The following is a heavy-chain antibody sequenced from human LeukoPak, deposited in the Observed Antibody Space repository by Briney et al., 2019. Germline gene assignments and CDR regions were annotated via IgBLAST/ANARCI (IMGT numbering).Heavy chain of an antibody. D-gene: IGHD6-19*01. CDR2: ISGSGGST. J-gene: IGHJ4*02. CDR1: GFTFSSCA. CDR3: AIWQWLVRGTQFDY. Sequence: GGSLRLSCAASGFTFSSCAMSWVRQAPGKGLGWVSAISGSGGSTYYADSVKGRFTISRDNSKNTLYLQMISLRAEDTAVYYCAIWQWLVRGTQFDYWGQGTLVTVSS. V-gene: IGHV3-23*01.